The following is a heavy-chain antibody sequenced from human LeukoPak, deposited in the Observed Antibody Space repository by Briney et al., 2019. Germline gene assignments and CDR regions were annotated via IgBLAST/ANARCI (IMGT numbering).Heavy chain of an antibody. J-gene: IGHJ4*02. CDR3: VRDQSIKSYSSGVFDY. Sequence: PGGSLRLSCAASGFTFSSYEMNWVRQAPGKGLEWISYISGGGGTIHYADSVKGRFTVSRDNAKKSLYLQMNSLRAEDTAVYYCVRDQSIKSYSSGVFDYWGQGTLVTVS. V-gene: IGHV3-48*03. CDR1: GFTFSSYE. CDR2: ISGGGGTI. D-gene: IGHD5-18*01.